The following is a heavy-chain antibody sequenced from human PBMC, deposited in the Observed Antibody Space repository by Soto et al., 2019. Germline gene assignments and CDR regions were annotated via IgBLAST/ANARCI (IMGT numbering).Heavy chain of an antibody. CDR1: GFTFSSYG. CDR3: ARADGSGWNYYYYYGMDV. V-gene: IGHV3-33*01. Sequence: GGSLRLSCAASGFTFSSYGMHWVRQAPGKGLEWVALIWYDGSNKYYADSVKGRFTISRDNSKNTLYLQMNSLRAEDTAVYYCARADGSGWNYYYYYGMDVWGQGTTVTVSS. CDR2: IWYDGSNK. J-gene: IGHJ6*02. D-gene: IGHD6-19*01.